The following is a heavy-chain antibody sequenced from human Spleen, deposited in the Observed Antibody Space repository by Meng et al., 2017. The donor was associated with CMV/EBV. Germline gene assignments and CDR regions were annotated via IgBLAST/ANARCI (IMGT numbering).Heavy chain of an antibody. CDR2: INHSGST. J-gene: IGHJ2*01. V-gene: IGHV4-34*01. CDR1: YY. Sequence: YYWSWIRQPPGKGLEWIGEINHSGSTNYNPSLKSRVTISVDTSKNQFSLKLSSVTAADTAVYYCARRIGIGTDRPIVGATSHWYFDLWGRGTLVTVSS. D-gene: IGHD1-26*01. CDR3: ARRIGIGTDRPIVGATSHWYFDL.